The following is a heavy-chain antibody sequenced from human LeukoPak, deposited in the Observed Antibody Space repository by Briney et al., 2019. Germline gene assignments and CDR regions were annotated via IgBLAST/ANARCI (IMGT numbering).Heavy chain of an antibody. D-gene: IGHD3-10*01. CDR3: AKAPYYYGSGSFYGMDV. CDR2: ISYDGSNK. J-gene: IGHJ6*02. Sequence: GGSLRLSCAASGFTFSSYGMHWVRQAPGKGLEWVAVISYDGSNKYYADSVKGRFTISRDNSKNTLYLQMNSLRAEDTAVYYCAKAPYYYGSGSFYGMDVWGQGTTVTVSS. CDR1: GFTFSSYG. V-gene: IGHV3-30*18.